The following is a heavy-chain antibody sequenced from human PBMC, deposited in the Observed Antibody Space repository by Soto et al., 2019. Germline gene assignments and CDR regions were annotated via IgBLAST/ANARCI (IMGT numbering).Heavy chain of an antibody. CDR2: IYHSGDT. J-gene: IGHJ4*02. CDR1: GAYVNTGGYY. D-gene: IGHD1-1*01. V-gene: IGHV4-31*03. CDR3: ARAPGNERLDY. Sequence: QVQLQESGPGLVKPSQTLSLTCTVSGAYVNTGGYYWSWVRQYPGKGLEWIGYIYHSGDTYYNPSLKSRLTISVDPSKNHFSLSLGAVTVADTAVYYCARAPGNERLDYWGQGTLVIVSS.